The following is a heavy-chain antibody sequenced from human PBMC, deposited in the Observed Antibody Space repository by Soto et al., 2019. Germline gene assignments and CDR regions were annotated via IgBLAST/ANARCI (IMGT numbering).Heavy chain of an antibody. D-gene: IGHD3-3*01. J-gene: IGHJ6*02. CDR2: ISSSGSTI. CDR3: ARSTIPYGMDV. Sequence: ESGGGLVQPGGSLRLSCAASGFTFSSYEMNWVRQAPGKGLEWVSYISSSGSTIYYADSVKGRYTISRDNAKNSLYLQMNSLRAEDTAVYYCARSTIPYGMDVWGQGTTVTVSS. V-gene: IGHV3-48*03. CDR1: GFTFSSYE.